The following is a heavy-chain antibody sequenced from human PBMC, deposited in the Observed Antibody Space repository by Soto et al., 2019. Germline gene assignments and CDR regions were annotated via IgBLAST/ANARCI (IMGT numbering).Heavy chain of an antibody. CDR1: GFSFSTYS. D-gene: IGHD1-1*01. V-gene: IGHV3-64*02. CDR3: AGEAGTPGLWYFDL. CDR2: INNIGATT. J-gene: IGHJ2*01. Sequence: GGSLRLSCAGSGFSFSTYSIHWVRQAPGKGPEYVAVINNIGATTYYADSVKGRFTISRDNSKNTAFLQMGSLRDEDMAVYFCAGEAGTPGLWYFDLWGRGTLVTVSS.